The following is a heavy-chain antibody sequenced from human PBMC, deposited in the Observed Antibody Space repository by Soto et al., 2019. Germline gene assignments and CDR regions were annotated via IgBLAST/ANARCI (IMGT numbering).Heavy chain of an antibody. CDR1: GFSLSTSGMC. V-gene: IGHV2-70*01. Sequence: GSGPTLVNPTQTLTLTCTFSGFSLSTSGMCVSWIRQPPGKALEWLALIDWDDDKYYSTSLKTRLTISKDTSKNQVVLTMTNMDPVDTATYYCARIPVRIHYYGMDVWGQGTTVIVSS. CDR2: IDWDDDK. CDR3: ARIPVRIHYYGMDV. J-gene: IGHJ6*02. D-gene: IGHD6-6*01.